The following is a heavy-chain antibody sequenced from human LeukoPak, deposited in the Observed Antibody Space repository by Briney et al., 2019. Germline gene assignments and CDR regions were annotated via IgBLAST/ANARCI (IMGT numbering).Heavy chain of an antibody. J-gene: IGHJ6*02. CDR1: GYTFTSYG. CDR2: ISAYNGNT. V-gene: IGHV1-18*01. CDR3: ARDQYVEYGFWSGYYRDYYYYGMDV. D-gene: IGHD3-3*01. Sequence: EASVKVSCKASGYTFTSYGISWVRQAPGQGLEWMGWISAYNGNTNYAQKLQGRVTMTTDTSKSTAYMELRSLRSDDTAVYYCARDQYVEYGFWSGYYRDYYYYGMDVWGQGTTVTVSS.